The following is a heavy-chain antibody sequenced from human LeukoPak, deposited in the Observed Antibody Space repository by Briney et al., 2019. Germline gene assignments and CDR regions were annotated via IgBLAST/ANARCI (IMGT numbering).Heavy chain of an antibody. V-gene: IGHV3-23*01. Sequence: GGSLRLSCAASGFTFSSYWMSWVRQAPGKGLEWVSAISGSGGSTYYADSVKGRFTISRDNSKNTLYLQMNSLRAEDTAVYYCAKDDPPMNTMIVVVWGQGALVTVSS. CDR1: GFTFSSYW. CDR2: ISGSGGST. CDR3: AKDDPPMNTMIVVV. J-gene: IGHJ4*02. D-gene: IGHD3-22*01.